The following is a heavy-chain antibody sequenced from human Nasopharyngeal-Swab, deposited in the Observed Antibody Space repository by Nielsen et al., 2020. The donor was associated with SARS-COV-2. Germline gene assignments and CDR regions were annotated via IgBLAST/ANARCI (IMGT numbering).Heavy chain of an antibody. Sequence: SETLSLTCAVYGGSVSDYHWSWIRQPPGKGLEWIGEMKPSGRTNYSPSFKSRVAISIDASKNQFFLNLTSVTASDTAVYYCAGHPVDFDYWGQGTLVTVSS. V-gene: IGHV4-34*01. J-gene: IGHJ4*02. D-gene: IGHD6-19*01. CDR1: GGSVSDYH. CDR3: AGHPVDFDY. CDR2: MKPSGRT.